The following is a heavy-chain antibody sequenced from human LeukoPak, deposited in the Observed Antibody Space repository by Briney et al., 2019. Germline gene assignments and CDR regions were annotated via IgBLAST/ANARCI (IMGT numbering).Heavy chain of an antibody. V-gene: IGHV3-30-3*01. CDR2: ISYDGSNK. J-gene: IGHJ3*02. Sequence: PGGSLRLSCAASGFTFSSYAMHWVRQAPGKGLEWVAVISYDGSNKYYADSVKGRFTISRDNSKNTLYLQMNSLRAEDTAVYYCARDQRKVGRTVTSAFDIWGQGTMVTVSS. CDR1: GFTFSSYA. D-gene: IGHD4-17*01. CDR3: ARDQRKVGRTVTSAFDI.